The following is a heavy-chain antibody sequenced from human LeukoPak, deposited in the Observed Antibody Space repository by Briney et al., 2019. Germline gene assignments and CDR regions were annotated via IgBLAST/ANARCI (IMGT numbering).Heavy chain of an antibody. CDR3: ARVYGLASDGVAFDI. D-gene: IGHD3/OR15-3a*01. Sequence: LGASVKVSCKASGYTFTGYYIHWVRQAPGQGLEWMGWINPDSGGTNYAQKFQGRVTITADESTSTAYMELSSLRSEDTAVYYCARVYGLASDGVAFDIWGQGTMVTVSS. V-gene: IGHV1-2*02. J-gene: IGHJ3*02. CDR2: INPDSGGT. CDR1: GYTFTGYY.